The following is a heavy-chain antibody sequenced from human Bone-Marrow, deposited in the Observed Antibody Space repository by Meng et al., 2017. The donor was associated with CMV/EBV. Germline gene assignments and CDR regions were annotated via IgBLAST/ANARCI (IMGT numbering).Heavy chain of an antibody. D-gene: IGHD3-22*01. CDR3: ARDPGYYYESSGYIGVRYYLDY. CDR2: IKQDGSEK. V-gene: IGHV3-7*01. Sequence: GESLKISCAVSGFTFSNYWMSWVRQAPGKGLEWVANIKQDGSEKYYVHSVKGRFTISRDNAKNSLYLRMNSLRAEDTAVYYCARDPGYYYESSGYIGVRYYLDYWEQGPLVTGSS. CDR1: GFTFSNYW. J-gene: IGHJ4*02.